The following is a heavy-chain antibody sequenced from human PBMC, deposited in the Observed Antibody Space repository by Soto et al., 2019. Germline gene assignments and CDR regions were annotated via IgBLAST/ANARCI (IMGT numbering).Heavy chain of an antibody. CDR2: TNPNSGGT. Sequence: ASVKVSCKASGYTFTGYYMHWVRQAPGQGLEWMGWTNPNSGGTNYAQKFQGRVTMTRDTSISTAYMELSRLRSDDTAVYYCARERWSRFYYYYGMDVWGQGTTVTVSS. D-gene: IGHD2-8*01. CDR1: GYTFTGYY. V-gene: IGHV1-2*02. CDR3: ARERWSRFYYYYGMDV. J-gene: IGHJ6*02.